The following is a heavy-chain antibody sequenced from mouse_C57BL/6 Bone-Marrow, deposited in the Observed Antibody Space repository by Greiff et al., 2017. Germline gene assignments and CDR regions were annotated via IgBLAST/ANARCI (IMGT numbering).Heavy chain of an antibody. Sequence: EVQLKESGPELVKPGASVKISCKASGYSFTGYYMNWVKQSPEKSLEWIGEINPSTGGTTYNQKFKAKATLTVDKSSSTAYMQLKGLTSEDSAVYCCARWGDYWGQGTTLTVSS. J-gene: IGHJ2*01. CDR1: GYSFTGYY. V-gene: IGHV1-42*01. CDR2: INPSTGGT. CDR3: ARWGDY.